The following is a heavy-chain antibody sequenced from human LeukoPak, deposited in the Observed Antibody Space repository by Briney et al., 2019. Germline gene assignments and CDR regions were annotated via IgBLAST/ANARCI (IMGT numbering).Heavy chain of an antibody. V-gene: IGHV3-73*01. D-gene: IGHD6-19*01. Sequence: PGGSLRLSCAASGFTFSGSAMHWVRQASGKGLEWVGRIRSKANSYATAYAASVKGRFTISRDDSKNTAYLQMNSLKTEDTAVYYCTAPGIAVAGTTWYFDLWGRGTLVTVSS. CDR3: TAPGIAVAGTTWYFDL. J-gene: IGHJ2*01. CDR2: IRSKANSYAT. CDR1: GFTFSGSA.